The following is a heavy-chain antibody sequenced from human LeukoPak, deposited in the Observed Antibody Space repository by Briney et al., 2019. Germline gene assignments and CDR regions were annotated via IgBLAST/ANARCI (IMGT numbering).Heavy chain of an antibody. Sequence: SETLSLTCTVSGGSISSGSYYWSWIRQPAGKGLEWIGRIYTSGSTNYNPSLKSRVTISVDTSKNQFSLKLSSVTAAGTAVYYCARGVSSIAARPVDYWGQGTLVTVSS. J-gene: IGHJ4*02. CDR1: GGSISSGSYY. CDR3: ARGVSSIAARPVDY. D-gene: IGHD6-6*01. CDR2: IYTSGST. V-gene: IGHV4-61*02.